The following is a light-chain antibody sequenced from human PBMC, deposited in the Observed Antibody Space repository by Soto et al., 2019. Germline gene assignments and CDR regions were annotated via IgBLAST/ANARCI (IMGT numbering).Light chain of an antibody. CDR3: SSYTTSSTYV. CDR2: DVS. CDR1: SSDVGSYNY. J-gene: IGLJ1*01. Sequence: QSALTEAASVSGSPGESITISCTGHSSDVGSYNYVSWYQQHPGKAPKVMIYDVSNRPSGVSYRFSGSKSGNTASLTTSGLQAEDEADYYCSSYTTSSTYVFGTGTKVTVL. V-gene: IGLV2-14*01.